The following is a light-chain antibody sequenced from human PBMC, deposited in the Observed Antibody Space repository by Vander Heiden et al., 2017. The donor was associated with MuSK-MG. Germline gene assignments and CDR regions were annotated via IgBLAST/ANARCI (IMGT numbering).Light chain of an antibody. Sequence: DIQITPSPSSLSASVGDRVTITCRASQDISNYLAWYQQKPGKAPKLLIFAASTLQSGVPSRFSGSGSGTDFTLTISGLQPEDVATYFCQKYNNAPWPFGQGTKVEIK. J-gene: IGKJ1*01. CDR2: AAS. V-gene: IGKV1-27*01. CDR1: QDISNY. CDR3: QKYNNAPWP.